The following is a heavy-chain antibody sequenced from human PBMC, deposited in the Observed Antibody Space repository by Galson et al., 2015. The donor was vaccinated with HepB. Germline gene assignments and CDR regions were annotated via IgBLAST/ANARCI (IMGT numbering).Heavy chain of an antibody. CDR3: AKDTNRGVFDY. CDR1: GFTFDDYT. V-gene: IGHV3-43*01. Sequence: SLRLSCAASGFTFDDYTMHWVRQAPGKGLEWVSLISWDGGSTYYADSVKGRFTISRDSSKNSLYLQMNSLRAEDTALYYCAKDTNRGVFDYWGQGTLVTVSS. CDR2: ISWDGGST. J-gene: IGHJ4*02. D-gene: IGHD1-14*01.